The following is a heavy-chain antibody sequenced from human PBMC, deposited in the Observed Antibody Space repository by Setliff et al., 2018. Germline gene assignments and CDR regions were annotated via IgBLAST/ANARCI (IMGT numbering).Heavy chain of an antibody. CDR3: ARSFPRREKFLLDY. CDR2: IIHTGST. Sequence: PSETLSLTCAVYGGSFGGYYWSWIRQPHGKGRVWSGEIIHTGSTNYNPSLKSRVTISRDTSKNQFYLKVSSVTSADTAVYYCARSFPRREKFLLDYWGQGALVTVSS. V-gene: IGHV4-34*12. CDR1: GGSFGGYY. J-gene: IGHJ4*02.